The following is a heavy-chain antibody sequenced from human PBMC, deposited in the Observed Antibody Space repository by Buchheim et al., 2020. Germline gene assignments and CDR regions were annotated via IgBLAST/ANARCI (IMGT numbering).Heavy chain of an antibody. CDR3: ARLHSCGGDCHFGWYYYYCLDV. CDR1: GGSFSGYY. D-gene: IGHD2-21*01. CDR2: INHSGST. V-gene: IGHV4-34*01. Sequence: QVQLQQWGAGLLKPSETLSLTCAVYGGSFSGYYWSWIRQPPGKGLEWIGEINHSGSTNYNPSLKSRVTISVDTSKNQFSLKLSSVTAADTAVYYCARLHSCGGDCHFGWYYYYCLDVWGKGTT. J-gene: IGHJ6*03.